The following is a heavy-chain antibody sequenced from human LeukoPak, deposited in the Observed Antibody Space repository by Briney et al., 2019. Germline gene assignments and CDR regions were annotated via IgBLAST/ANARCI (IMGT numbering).Heavy chain of an antibody. CDR1: GGSIRGYF. CDR3: ARHYDSGSYPLDF. J-gene: IGHJ4*02. CDR2: IYSSGST. Sequence: SETLSLTCTVPGGSIRGYFWSWIRQPPGKGLERIGHIYSSGSTTYTPSLQGRVTISLDTSKNQFSLKLSSVTAADTAVYYCARHYDSGSYPLDFWGQGTLVTVSS. D-gene: IGHD3-10*01. V-gene: IGHV4-59*08.